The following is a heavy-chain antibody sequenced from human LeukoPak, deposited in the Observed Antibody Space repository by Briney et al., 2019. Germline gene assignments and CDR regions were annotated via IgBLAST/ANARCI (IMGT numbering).Heavy chain of an antibody. CDR1: GYSISSGYY. J-gene: IGHJ4*02. Sequence: ETLSLTCTVSGYSISSGYYWGWIRQPPGKGLVWVSRINTDGSSTSYADSVKGRFTISRDNAKNTLYLQMSSLRAEDTAVYYCARSTIAAQGPTNYWGQGTLVTVSS. CDR3: ARSTIAAQGPTNY. D-gene: IGHD6-13*01. V-gene: IGHV3-74*01. CDR2: INTDGSST.